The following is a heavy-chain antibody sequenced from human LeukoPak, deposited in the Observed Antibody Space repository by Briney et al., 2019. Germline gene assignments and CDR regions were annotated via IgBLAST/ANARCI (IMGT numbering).Heavy chain of an antibody. D-gene: IGHD5-12*01. J-gene: IGHJ4*02. V-gene: IGHV3-23*01. CDR3: AKARWLRLDYFDY. CDR2: ISGSGGST. Sequence: GGSLRLSCAASGFTFSSYAMSWVRQAPGKGLEWVSAISGSGGSTYYADFVKGRFTISRDNSKNTLYLQMNSLRAEDTAVYYCAKARWLRLDYFDYWGQGTLVTVSS. CDR1: GFTFSSYA.